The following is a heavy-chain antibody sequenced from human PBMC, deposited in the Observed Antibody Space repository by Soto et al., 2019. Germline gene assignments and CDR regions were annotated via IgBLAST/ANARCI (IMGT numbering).Heavy chain of an antibody. CDR3: ARSEYSGYDLPSGAFDI. D-gene: IGHD5-12*01. CDR1: RFTVSSDY. Sequence: PGGSLRLSGARFRFTVSSDYLSFRRLTQRKVVEWLSVIYSGGSTYYADSVKGRFTISRDNSKNTLYLQMNSLRAEDTAVYYCARSEYSGYDLPSGAFDIWGQGTMVTVSS. J-gene: IGHJ3*02. CDR2: IYSGGST. V-gene: IGHV3-66*01.